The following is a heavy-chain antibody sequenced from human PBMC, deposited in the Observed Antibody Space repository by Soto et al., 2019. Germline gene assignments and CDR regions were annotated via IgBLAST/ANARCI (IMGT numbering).Heavy chain of an antibody. CDR1: GFTVSSNY. CDR3: ARWGDDYGGNSVWYFDL. Sequence: EVQLVESGGGLIQPGGSLRLSCAASGFTVSSNYMSWVRQAPGKGLEWVSVLYSDTTTYYADSVRGRFAISRDNSKNTLYLQMNSLRAEDTAVYYCARWGDDYGGNSVWYFDLWGRGTLVTVSS. D-gene: IGHD4-17*01. J-gene: IGHJ2*01. CDR2: LYSDTTT. V-gene: IGHV3-53*01.